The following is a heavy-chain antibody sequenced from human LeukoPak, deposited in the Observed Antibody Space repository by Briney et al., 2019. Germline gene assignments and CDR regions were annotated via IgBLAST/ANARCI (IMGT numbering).Heavy chain of an antibody. V-gene: IGHV3-53*01. Sequence: PGGSLRLSCAASGFTVSSNYMSWVRQAPGKGLEWVSVIYSGGSKYYADSVKGRFTIFRDNAKNTLYLQMNSLRAEDTAVYYCASHRGELPNWFDPWGQGTLVTVSS. CDR1: GFTVSSNY. CDR2: IYSGGSK. CDR3: ASHRGELPNWFDP. D-gene: IGHD3-10*01. J-gene: IGHJ5*02.